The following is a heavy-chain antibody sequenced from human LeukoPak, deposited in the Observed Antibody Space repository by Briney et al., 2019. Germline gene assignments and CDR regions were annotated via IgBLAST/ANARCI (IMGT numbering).Heavy chain of an antibody. CDR2: SDYNRTT. V-gene: IGHV4-39*01. J-gene: IGHJ5*02. Sequence: SETLSFSCSASGGSISNKSSYWGWIRQPPVKGMGWIGSSDYNRTTTYNPALKSRVTISVATSKKQFSLKLNSVTAADTAVYSCVRDGLSDIGPPVLTLFDPWGQGILVTVSS. CDR3: VRDGLSDIGPPVLTLFDP. CDR1: GGSISNKSSY. D-gene: IGHD4-23*01.